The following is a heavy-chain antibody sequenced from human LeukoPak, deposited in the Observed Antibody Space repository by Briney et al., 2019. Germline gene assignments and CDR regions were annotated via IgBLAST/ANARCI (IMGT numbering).Heavy chain of an antibody. CDR3: ASSSLLQSHWYNWFDP. Sequence: GASVKVSCKASGYTFTSYAMHWVRQAPGQRLEWMGWINPNSGGTNYAQKFQGRVTMTRDTSISTAYMELSRLRSDDTAVYYCASSSLLQSHWYNWFDPWGQGTLVTVSS. J-gene: IGHJ5*02. V-gene: IGHV1-2*02. CDR2: INPNSGGT. D-gene: IGHD3-10*01. CDR1: GYTFTSYA.